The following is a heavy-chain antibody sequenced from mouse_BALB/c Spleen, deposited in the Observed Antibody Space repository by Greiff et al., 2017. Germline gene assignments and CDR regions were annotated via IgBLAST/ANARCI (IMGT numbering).Heavy chain of an antibody. J-gene: IGHJ3*01. CDR2: IHYSGST. D-gene: IGHD2-14*01. Sequence: EVQLQQSGPDLVKPSQSLSLTCTVTGYSITSGYSWHWIRQFPGNKLEWMGYIHYSGSTNYNPSLKSRISITRDTSKNQFFLQLNSVTTEDTATYYCASLSYRYDEGAYWGQGTLVTVSA. CDR3: ASLSYRYDEGAY. V-gene: IGHV3-1*02. CDR1: GYSITSGYS.